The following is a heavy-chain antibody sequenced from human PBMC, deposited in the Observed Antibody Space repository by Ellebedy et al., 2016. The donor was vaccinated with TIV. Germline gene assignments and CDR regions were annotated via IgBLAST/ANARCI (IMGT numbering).Heavy chain of an antibody. CDR2: ISRSGDST. Sequence: GGSLRLXXTASGFTFSSYVLSWIRQAPGKGLKWVSGISRSGDSTYYADSVKGRFTISRDNPRNTLYLQMKSLRAEDTAVYYCAKERDDDGDYVFDSWGQGILVTVSS. CDR1: GFTFSSYV. CDR3: AKERDDDGDYVFDS. D-gene: IGHD4-17*01. V-gene: IGHV3-23*01. J-gene: IGHJ4*02.